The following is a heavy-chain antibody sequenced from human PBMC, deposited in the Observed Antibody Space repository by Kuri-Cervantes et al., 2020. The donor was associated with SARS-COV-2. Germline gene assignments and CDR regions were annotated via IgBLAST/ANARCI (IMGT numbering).Heavy chain of an antibody. CDR1: GYTFSGYY. CDR2: INPNSGGT. D-gene: IGHD3-10*01. CDR3: ATGMVRGVIQSYYYGMDV. V-gene: IGHV1-2*04. Sequence: ASVKVSCKASGYTFSGYYIYWVRQAPGQGLGWMGWINPNSGGTNYAQKFQGWVTMTRDTSISTAYMELSRLRSDDTAVYYCATGMVRGVIQSYYYGMDVWGQGTTVTVSS. J-gene: IGHJ6*02.